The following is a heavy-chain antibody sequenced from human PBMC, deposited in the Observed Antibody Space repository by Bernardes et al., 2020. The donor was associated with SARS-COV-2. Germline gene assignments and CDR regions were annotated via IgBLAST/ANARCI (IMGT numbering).Heavy chain of an antibody. D-gene: IGHD3-3*01. CDR2: ISSGSGNS. CDR3: AKVKRPRDRSGYGYFQH. V-gene: IGHV3-23*01. CDR1: GFIFSSYA. Sequence: GVLRLSCEASGFIFSSYAMSWVRQAPGKGLEWVSAISSGSGNSYYADSVKGRFTISRDNSKNTLYLEMNSLRADDTAVYYCAKVKRPRDRSGYGYFQHWGQGTVVTVSS. J-gene: IGHJ1*01.